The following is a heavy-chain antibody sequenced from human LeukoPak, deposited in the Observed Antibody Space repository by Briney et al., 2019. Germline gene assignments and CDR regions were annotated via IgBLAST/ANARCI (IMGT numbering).Heavy chain of an antibody. J-gene: IGHJ6*02. CDR1: GFTFSDYY. Sequence: PGGSLRLSCAASGFTFSDYYMSWIRQAPGKGLEWVSYISSSGSTIYYADSVKGRFTISRDNSKNTLYLQMNSLRAEDTAVYYCATWERELLQPSLTYYYGMDVWGQGTTVTVSS. CDR3: ATWERELLQPSLTYYYGMDV. V-gene: IGHV3-11*04. CDR2: ISSSGSTI. D-gene: IGHD1-26*01.